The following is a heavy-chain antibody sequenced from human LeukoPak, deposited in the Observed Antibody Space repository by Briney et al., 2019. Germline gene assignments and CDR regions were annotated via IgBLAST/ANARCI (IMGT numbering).Heavy chain of an antibody. CDR1: GFTVSSTY. CDR3: ARDRITGTTWFDP. D-gene: IGHD1-20*01. V-gene: IGHV3-53*01. Sequence: PGGSLRLSCAASGFTVSSTYMNWVRQAPGKGLEWVSVIYTGGSTYYADSVKGRFTISRDNSKNTLYLEMNSLRAEDTAVYYCARDRITGTTWFDPWGQGTLVTVSS. CDR2: IYTGGST. J-gene: IGHJ5*02.